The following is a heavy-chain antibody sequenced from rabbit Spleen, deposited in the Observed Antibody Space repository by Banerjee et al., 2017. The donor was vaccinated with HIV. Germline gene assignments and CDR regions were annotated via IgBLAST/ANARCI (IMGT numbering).Heavy chain of an antibody. Sequence: QEQLVESGGGLVKPGASLTLTCTASGFSFSSGYDMSWVRQAPGKGLEWIGFIYTGNGKNYYASWAKGRFTISKTSSTTVTLQVTSLTAADTATYSCTRDDGSGHYVDGYFNLWGQGTLVTVS. J-gene: IGHJ4*01. D-gene: IGHD1-1*01. CDR3: TRDDGSGHYVDGYFNL. CDR2: IYTGNGKN. V-gene: IGHV1S45*01. CDR1: GFSFSSGYD.